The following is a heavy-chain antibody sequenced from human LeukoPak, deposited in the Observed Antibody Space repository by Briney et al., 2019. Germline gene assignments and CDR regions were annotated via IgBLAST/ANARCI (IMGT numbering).Heavy chain of an antibody. CDR1: GGSFSGYY. CDR3: ARRHQKNYGIDP. CDR2: INHSGST. J-gene: IGHJ5*02. V-gene: IGHV4-34*01. Sequence: SETLSLTCAVYGGSFSGYYWSWIRQPPGKGLEWIGEINHSGSTNYNPSLKSRVTISVDTSKNQFSLKLSSVTAADTAVYYCARRHQKNYGIDPWGQGTLVTVSS. D-gene: IGHD3-10*01.